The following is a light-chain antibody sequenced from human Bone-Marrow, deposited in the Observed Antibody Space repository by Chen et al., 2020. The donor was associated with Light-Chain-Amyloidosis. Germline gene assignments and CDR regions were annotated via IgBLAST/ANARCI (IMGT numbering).Light chain of an antibody. CDR1: SANIGRSY. CDR3: AAWDDSLSNWV. CDR2: RNN. J-gene: IGLJ3*02. V-gene: IGLV1-47*01. Sequence: QSVVTQPPSASGTPGQRVTISCSGSSANIGRSYVYWYQQLPGTAPKLLIYRNNQRPSGVPYLVSGSKSGTSASLAISGLRSEDEADYYCAAWDDSLSNWVFGGGFKLTVL.